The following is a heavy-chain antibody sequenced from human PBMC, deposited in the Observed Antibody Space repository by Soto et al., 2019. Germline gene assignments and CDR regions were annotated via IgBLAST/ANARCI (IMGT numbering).Heavy chain of an antibody. V-gene: IGHV3-23*01. CDR3: AKDPTYYYGSGSYYPTTFDY. CDR2: ISGSGGST. D-gene: IGHD3-10*01. Sequence: GGSLRLSCAASGFTFSSYAMSWVRQAPGKGLEWVSAISGSGGSTYYADSVKGRFTISRDNSKNTLYLQMNSLRAEDTAVYYCAKDPTYYYGSGSYYPTTFDYRGQGTLVTVSS. J-gene: IGHJ4*02. CDR1: GFTFSSYA.